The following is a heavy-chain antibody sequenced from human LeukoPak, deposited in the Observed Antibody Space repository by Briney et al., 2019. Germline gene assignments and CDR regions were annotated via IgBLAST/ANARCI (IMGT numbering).Heavy chain of an antibody. D-gene: IGHD3-16*02. V-gene: IGHV3-9*01. Sequence: GRSMRLSCAASGFTFDDYAMHWVRQAPGKGLEWVSGISWNSGSIGYADSVKGRFTISRDNAKNSLYLQMNSLRAEDTALYYCAKDWMEGIVAFDIWGQGTMVTVSS. CDR2: ISWNSGSI. CDR3: AKDWMEGIVAFDI. CDR1: GFTFDDYA. J-gene: IGHJ3*02.